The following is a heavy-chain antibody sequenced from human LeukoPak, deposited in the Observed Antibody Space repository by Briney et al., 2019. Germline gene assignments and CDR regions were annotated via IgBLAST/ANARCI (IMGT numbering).Heavy chain of an antibody. CDR1: GGTFSNYA. CDR3: ARPPGGQYDYYCMDV. CDR2: IIPLLDTA. J-gene: IGHJ6*03. D-gene: IGHD3-10*01. V-gene: IGHV1-69*13. Sequence: SVKVSCKASGGTFSNYAISWVRQAPGQGLEWMGGIIPLLDTANYAQRFQGRVTITADESTSTAYMELSSLRSEDTAVYYCARPPGGQYDYYCMDVWGKGTTVTISS.